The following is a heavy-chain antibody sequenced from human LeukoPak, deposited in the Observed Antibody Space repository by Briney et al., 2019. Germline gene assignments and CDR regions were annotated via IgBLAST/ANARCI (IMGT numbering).Heavy chain of an antibody. CDR2: IIPIFGTA. CDR1: GGTFSSYA. V-gene: IGHV1-69*13. D-gene: IGHD6-19*01. CDR3: ARNFNDGSGWFN. Sequence: GASVKVSCKASGGTFSSYAISWVRQAPGQGLEWMGGIIPIFGTANYAQKFQGRVTITADESTSTAYMELSSLRSEDTAVYYCARNFNDGSGWFNWGQGTLVTVST. J-gene: IGHJ4*02.